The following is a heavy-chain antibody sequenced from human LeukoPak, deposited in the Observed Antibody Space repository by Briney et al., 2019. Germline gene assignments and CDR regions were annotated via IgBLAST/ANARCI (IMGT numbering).Heavy chain of an antibody. CDR3: ARGDGTSSGLYFHY. CDR1: GFTFNTFW. Sequence: GGSLRLSCAASGFTFNTFWMTWLRQAPGKGLEWVSNIHQEGRTKYYADSVKGRFTISRDNANNALNLQINSLRAEDTALYYCARGDGTSSGLYFHYWGQGTLVTVSS. CDR2: IHQEGRTK. V-gene: IGHV3-7*01. J-gene: IGHJ4*02. D-gene: IGHD6-6*01.